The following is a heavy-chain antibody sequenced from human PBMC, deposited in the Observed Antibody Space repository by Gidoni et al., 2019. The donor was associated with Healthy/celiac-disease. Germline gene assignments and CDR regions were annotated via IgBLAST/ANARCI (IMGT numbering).Heavy chain of an antibody. J-gene: IGHJ4*02. CDR3: ARMHDFWSGYDDYFDY. D-gene: IGHD3-3*01. CDR2: IKQDGSEK. Sequence: EVQLVESGGGLVQPGGSLRLSCAASGFTFSSYWMSWVRQAPGKGLEWVANIKQDGSEKYYVDSVKGRFTISRDNAKNSLYLKMNSLRAEDTAVYYCARMHDFWSGYDDYFDYWGQGTLVTVSS. V-gene: IGHV3-7*03. CDR1: GFTFSSYW.